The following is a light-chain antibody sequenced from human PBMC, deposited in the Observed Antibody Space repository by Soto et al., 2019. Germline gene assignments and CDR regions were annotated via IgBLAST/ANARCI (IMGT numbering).Light chain of an antibody. Sequence: QSVLTQPPSASGTPGQRVTISCSGSSSNIGRNNVNWYQQFSGTPPKLLIYNTNHGPSGVPDRFSGSESGTSASLALSGLQAEEEGDYYWGAWDDSLNSVVFAGGTKVTVL. J-gene: IGLJ3*02. CDR1: SSNIGRNN. CDR3: GAWDDSLNSVV. CDR2: NTN. V-gene: IGLV1-44*01.